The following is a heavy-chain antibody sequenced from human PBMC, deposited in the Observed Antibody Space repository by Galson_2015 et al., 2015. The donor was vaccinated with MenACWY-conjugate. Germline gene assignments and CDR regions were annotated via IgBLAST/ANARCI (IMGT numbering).Heavy chain of an antibody. J-gene: IGHJ4*02. CDR2: VNHGGSST. D-gene: IGHD1-26*01. CDR3: GNQRGASYYLDS. CDR1: GFIFNTYW. Sequence: SLRLSCAASGFIFNTYWMHWVRQPPGKGLVWVSRVNHGGSSTTYAASVKDRFTISRDNAKNTLYLQMNRLRPEYTAVFYCGNQRGASYYLDSWGQGTLVTVSS. V-gene: IGHV3-74*01.